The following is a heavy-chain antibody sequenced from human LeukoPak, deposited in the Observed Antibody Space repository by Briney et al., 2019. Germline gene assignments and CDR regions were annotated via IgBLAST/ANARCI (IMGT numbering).Heavy chain of an antibody. D-gene: IGHD4-4*01. CDR1: GYTFTSYG. V-gene: IGHV1-18*01. Sequence: ASVKVSCKASGYTFTSYGISWVRQAPGQGLEWMGWTSAYNGNTNYAQKLQGRVTMTTDTSTSTAYMELRSLRSDDTAVYYCARDKGATVTTTIGARFDYWGQGTLVTVSS. J-gene: IGHJ4*02. CDR3: ARDKGATVTTTIGARFDY. CDR2: TSAYNGNT.